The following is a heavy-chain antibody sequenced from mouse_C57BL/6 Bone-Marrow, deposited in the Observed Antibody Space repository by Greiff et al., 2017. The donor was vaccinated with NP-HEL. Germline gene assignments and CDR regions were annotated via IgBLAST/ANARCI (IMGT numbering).Heavy chain of an antibody. J-gene: IGHJ4*01. CDR3: ARLVAEAMDY. CDR2: ISSGGSYT. CDR1: GFTFSSYG. V-gene: IGHV5-6*01. D-gene: IGHD1-1*01. Sequence: EVQLVESGGDLVKPGGSLKLSCAASGFTFSSYGMSWVRQTPDKRLEWVATISSGGSYTYYPDSVKGRFTISRDNAKNTLYLQMSSLKSEDTAMYYCARLVAEAMDYWGQGTSVTVSS.